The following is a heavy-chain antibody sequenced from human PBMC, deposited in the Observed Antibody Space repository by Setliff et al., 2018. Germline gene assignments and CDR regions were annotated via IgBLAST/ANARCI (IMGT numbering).Heavy chain of an antibody. J-gene: IGHJ4*02. CDR3: AKGYCSSTSCYVDY. Sequence: PGGSLRLSCAASGFTFSRYWMSWVRQAPGKGLEWVSGISWNSGIVAYADSVKGRFTISRDNAKNSLYLQMNSLRAEDMALYYCAKGYCSSTSCYVDYWGQGTLVTVSS. V-gene: IGHV3-9*03. CDR1: GFTFSRYW. D-gene: IGHD2-2*01. CDR2: ISWNSGIV.